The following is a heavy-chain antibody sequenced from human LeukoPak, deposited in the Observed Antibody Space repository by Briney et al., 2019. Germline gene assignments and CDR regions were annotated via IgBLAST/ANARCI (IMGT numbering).Heavy chain of an antibody. D-gene: IGHD3-9*01. J-gene: IGHJ4*02. V-gene: IGHV1-2*02. Sequence: ASVRISCKTSGHTFTGYYMHWVRQAPGQGLEWMGWINPNSGGTNYAQKFQGRVTMTRDTSISTAYMELSRLRSDDTAVYYCARVGLLYDILTGYDYWGQGTLVTVSS. CDR1: GHTFTGYY. CDR2: INPNSGGT. CDR3: ARVGLLYDILTGYDY.